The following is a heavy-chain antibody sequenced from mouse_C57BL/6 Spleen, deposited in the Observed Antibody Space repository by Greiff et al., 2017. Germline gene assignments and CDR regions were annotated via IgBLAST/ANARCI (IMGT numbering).Heavy chain of an antibody. V-gene: IGHV5-17*01. Sequence: EVMLVESGGGLVKPGGSLKLSCAASGFTFSDYGMHWVRQAPEKGLEWVAYISSGSSTIYYADTVKGRFTISRDNAKNTLFLQMTSLRSEDTAMYYCARRSYDYDGDYAMDYWGQGTSVTVSS. J-gene: IGHJ4*01. CDR2: ISSGSSTI. CDR3: ARRSYDYDGDYAMDY. CDR1: GFTFSDYG. D-gene: IGHD2-4*01.